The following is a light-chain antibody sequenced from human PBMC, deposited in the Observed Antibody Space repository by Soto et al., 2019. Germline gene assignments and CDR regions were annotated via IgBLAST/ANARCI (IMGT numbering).Light chain of an antibody. CDR2: EVS. Sequence: QSALTQPPSASGSPGQSVTISCTGTSSDVGGYNYVSWYQQHPGKAPKLMIYEVSKRPSGVPDRFSGSKSGNTASLTVSGLQAYYEADYYCSSYAGSNNLGVFGTGTKLTVL. J-gene: IGLJ1*01. V-gene: IGLV2-8*01. CDR1: SSDVGGYNY. CDR3: SSYAGSNNLGV.